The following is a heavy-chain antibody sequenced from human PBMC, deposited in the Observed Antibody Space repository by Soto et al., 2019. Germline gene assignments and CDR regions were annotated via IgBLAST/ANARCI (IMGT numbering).Heavy chain of an antibody. CDR3: ARASSGYHP. Sequence: PSETLSLTCAVYGGSFSGYYWSLVRQPPGKGLEWIGEIFHSGSTNYNPSLKSRVTISVDKSKNQFSLKLNSVTAADTAVYYCARASSGYHPWGQGTLVTVSS. CDR2: IFHSGST. D-gene: IGHD3-22*01. V-gene: IGHV4-34*12. J-gene: IGHJ5*02. CDR1: GGSFSGYY.